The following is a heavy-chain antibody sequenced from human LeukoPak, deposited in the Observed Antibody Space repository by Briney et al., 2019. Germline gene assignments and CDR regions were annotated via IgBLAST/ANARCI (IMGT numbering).Heavy chain of an antibody. V-gene: IGHV3-33*08. Sequence: GRSLRLSCAASGFTFSSYAMHWVRQAPGKGLEWVAVIWFDGSNKYYADSVKGRFTISRDNSKNTLSLQMNSLRADDTAVYYCARAAQAFDYWGQGTLVTVSS. CDR1: GFTFSSYA. CDR2: IWFDGSNK. J-gene: IGHJ4*02. CDR3: ARAAQAFDY.